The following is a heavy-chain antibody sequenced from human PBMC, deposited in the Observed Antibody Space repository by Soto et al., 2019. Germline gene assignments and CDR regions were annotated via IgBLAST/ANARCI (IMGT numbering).Heavy chain of an antibody. Sequence: PSETLSLTCTVSGGSISSSSYYWGWIRQPPGKGLEWIGSIYYSGSTYYNPSLKSRVTISVDTSKNQFSLKLSSVTAADTAVYYCARREDYGDYLCLFDYWGQGTLVIVSS. CDR1: GGSISSSSYY. V-gene: IGHV4-39*01. D-gene: IGHD4-17*01. CDR2: IYYSGST. CDR3: ARREDYGDYLCLFDY. J-gene: IGHJ4*02.